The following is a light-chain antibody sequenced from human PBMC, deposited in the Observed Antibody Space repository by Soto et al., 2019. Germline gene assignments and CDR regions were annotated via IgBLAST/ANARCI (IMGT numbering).Light chain of an antibody. CDR1: QSVLYSSNNKNY. J-gene: IGKJ3*01. CDR2: WAS. V-gene: IGKV4-1*01. Sequence: DIVMTQSPDSLAVSLGERATINCKSSQSVLYSSNNKNYLAWYQQKPGQPPKLLIYWASTRESGVPDRFSDSGCVTDVTLAISSLQAEDVAVYYCQQYYSTLFTFGPGTKVDIK. CDR3: QQYYSTLFT.